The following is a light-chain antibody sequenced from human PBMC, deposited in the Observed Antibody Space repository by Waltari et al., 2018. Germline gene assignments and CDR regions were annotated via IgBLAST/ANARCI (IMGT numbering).Light chain of an antibody. J-gene: IGKJ4*01. CDR1: KDIYVY. CDR3: QQYISFPLT. V-gene: IGKV1-16*02. CDR2: DLS. Sequence: WRASKDIYVYFAWFQQKSGKAPNSLIYDLSVLQGGVPSKFSGSGSGTDFTLTISNLPPEDSATYFCQQYISFPLTFGGGTKVEIK.